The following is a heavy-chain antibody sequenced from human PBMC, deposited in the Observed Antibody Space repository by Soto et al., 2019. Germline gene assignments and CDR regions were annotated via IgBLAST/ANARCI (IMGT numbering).Heavy chain of an antibody. V-gene: IGHV4-4*02. D-gene: IGHD3-22*01. Sequence: SETLSLTCTFSGGYISDRNWWSWVRQAPGKGLEWIGEISHSGSTNYNPSLKGRASTSLDKSKNQFSLKVTSVTAADTAVYYCARDLATMPGRYESRPTDYGMDVWGQGTTVTVSS. CDR1: GGYISDRNW. J-gene: IGHJ6*02. CDR2: ISHSGST. CDR3: ARDLATMPGRYESRPTDYGMDV.